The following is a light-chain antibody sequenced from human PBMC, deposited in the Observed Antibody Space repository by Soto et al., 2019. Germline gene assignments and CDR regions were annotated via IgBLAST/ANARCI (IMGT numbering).Light chain of an antibody. Sequence: DIQLTQSPSFLSASVGDRVTITCRASQGISSYLAWYQQKPGKAPKLLIYAASTLQSGVPSRFRGSGSGTEFTLTISSLQPEDFATYYCKQLNSYPPFTFGHGTKVDIK. V-gene: IGKV1-9*01. CDR3: KQLNSYPPFT. J-gene: IGKJ3*01. CDR2: AAS. CDR1: QGISSY.